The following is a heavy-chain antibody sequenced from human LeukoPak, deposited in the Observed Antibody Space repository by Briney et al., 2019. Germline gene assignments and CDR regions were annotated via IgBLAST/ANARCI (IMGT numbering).Heavy chain of an antibody. J-gene: IGHJ4*02. Sequence: GASVRVSCTASGYTFTGYYMHWLRQAPGQGLEWMGLVDPEDGETIYAEKFQGRVTIIADTSTDTAYMELSSLRSEDTAVYYCATLGGAPTIFGVVPFDYWGQGTLVTVSS. D-gene: IGHD3-3*01. CDR2: VDPEDGET. CDR1: GYTFTGYY. CDR3: ATLGGAPTIFGVVPFDY. V-gene: IGHV1-69-2*01.